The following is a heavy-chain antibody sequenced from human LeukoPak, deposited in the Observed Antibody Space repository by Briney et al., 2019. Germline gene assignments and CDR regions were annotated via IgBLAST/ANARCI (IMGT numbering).Heavy chain of an antibody. CDR3: AKAPCSSTSCYSWNYNYYYGMDV. V-gene: IGHV3-23*01. J-gene: IGHJ6*02. CDR2: ISGSGGST. D-gene: IGHD2-2*02. CDR1: GFTFSSYW. Sequence: GGSLRLSCAASGFTFSSYWMNWVRQAPGKGLEWVSAISGSGGSTYYADSVKGRFTISRDNSKNTLYLQMNSLRAEDTAVYYCAKAPCSSTSCYSWNYNYYYGMDVWGQGTTVTVSS.